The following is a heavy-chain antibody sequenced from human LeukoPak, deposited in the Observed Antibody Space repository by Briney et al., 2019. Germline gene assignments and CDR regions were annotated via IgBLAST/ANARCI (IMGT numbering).Heavy chain of an antibody. CDR1: GFTFSSYA. CDR3: AKDLREYSSSWYGAFDI. D-gene: IGHD6-13*01. CDR2: ISGSGGST. Sequence: GGSLRLSCAASGFTFSSYAMSWVRQAPGKGLEWVSAISGSGGSTYYADSVKGRFTISRDNSKNTLYLQTNSLRAEDTAVYYCAKDLREYSSSWYGAFDIWGQGTMVTVSS. J-gene: IGHJ3*02. V-gene: IGHV3-23*01.